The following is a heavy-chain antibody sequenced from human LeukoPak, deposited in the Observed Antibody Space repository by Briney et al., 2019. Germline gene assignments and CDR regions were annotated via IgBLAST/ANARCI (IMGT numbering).Heavy chain of an antibody. Sequence: PGGSLRLSCEASGFTFSRYWMHWVRQAPGKGLVWVSIISGSGGADTYYAGSVKGRFTISRDNAENSLYLQMNSLRAEDTAVYYCARSTMVRGVTKDFDYWGQGTLVTVSS. CDR2: ISGSGGADT. D-gene: IGHD3-10*01. CDR1: GFTFSRYW. CDR3: ARSTMVRGVTKDFDY. J-gene: IGHJ4*02. V-gene: IGHV3-48*01.